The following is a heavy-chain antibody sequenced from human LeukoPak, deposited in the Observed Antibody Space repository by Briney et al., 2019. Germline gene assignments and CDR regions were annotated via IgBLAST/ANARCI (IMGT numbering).Heavy chain of an antibody. D-gene: IGHD6-13*01. V-gene: IGHV1-2*04. CDR1: GYTFTGYF. Sequence: GASVKVSCKASGYTFTGYFMHWVRQAPGHGLEWMGWINPDSGVTNYAQKFQGWVTMTRDTSISTAYMDLSRLISDDTAGYYCARERAVGTRIFDYWGQGTLVTVS. CDR2: INPDSGVT. J-gene: IGHJ4*02. CDR3: ARERAVGTRIFDY.